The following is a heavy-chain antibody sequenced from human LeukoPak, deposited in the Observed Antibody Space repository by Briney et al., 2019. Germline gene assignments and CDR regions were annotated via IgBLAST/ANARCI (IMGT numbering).Heavy chain of an antibody. CDR1: GFTFSSYA. CDR3: ARARVEATIEYYFDY. V-gene: IGHV3-30-3*01. Sequence: PGGSLRLSCAASGFTFSSYAMHWVRQAPGKGLEWVAVISYDGSNKYYADSVKGRFTISRDNSKNTLYLQMNSLRAEDTAVYYCARARVEATIEYYFDYWGQGTLVTVSS. CDR2: ISYDGSNK. J-gene: IGHJ4*02. D-gene: IGHD5-12*01.